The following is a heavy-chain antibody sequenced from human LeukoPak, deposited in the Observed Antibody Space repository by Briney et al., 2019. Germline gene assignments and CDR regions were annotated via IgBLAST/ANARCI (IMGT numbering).Heavy chain of an antibody. D-gene: IGHD1-26*01. CDR2: ISSNGGGT. Sequence: GGSLRLSCAASGFTSSSYAMHWVRQAPGKGLEYVSAISSNGGGTYYANSVKGRFTISRDNSKNTLSLQIGSLSAHEMVVYYLSRYGATITGHAFDIWGQGTMVTVSS. CDR3: SRYGATITGHAFDI. CDR1: GFTSSSYA. V-gene: IGHV3-64*01. J-gene: IGHJ3*02.